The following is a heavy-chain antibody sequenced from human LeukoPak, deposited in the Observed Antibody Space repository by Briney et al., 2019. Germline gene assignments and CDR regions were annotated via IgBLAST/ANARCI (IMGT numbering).Heavy chain of an antibody. CDR2: IWYDGSNK. Sequence: GGSLRLSCAASGFTFSSYGMHWVRQAPGKGLEWVAVIWYDGSNKYYADSVKGRFTISRDNSKNTLYLQMNSLRAKDTAVYYCARDFGWQTGTLDYWGQGTLVTVSS. CDR3: ARDFGWQTGTLDY. V-gene: IGHV3-33*01. J-gene: IGHJ4*02. D-gene: IGHD1-7*01. CDR1: GFTFSSYG.